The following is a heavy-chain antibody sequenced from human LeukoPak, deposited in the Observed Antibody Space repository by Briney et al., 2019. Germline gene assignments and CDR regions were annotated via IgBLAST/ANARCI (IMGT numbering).Heavy chain of an antibody. CDR2: ISGSGGST. J-gene: IGHJ3*01. V-gene: IGHV3-23*01. D-gene: IGHD6-13*01. CDR3: AREYSSSRSDAFDV. CDR1: GFTFSSYA. Sequence: GGSLRLSCAASGFTFSSYAMSWVRQAPGKGLEWVSAISGSGGSTYYADSVKGRFTISRHNSENTLYLQMNSLRPEDTAVYYCAREYSSSRSDAFDVWGQGTMVSVSS.